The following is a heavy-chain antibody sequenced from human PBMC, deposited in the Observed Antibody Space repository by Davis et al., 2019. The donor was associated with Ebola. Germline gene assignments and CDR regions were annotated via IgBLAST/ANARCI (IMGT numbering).Heavy chain of an antibody. Sequence: GESLKISCAASGFTFSSYAMHWVRQAPGKGLEWVAVISYDGSNKYYADSVKGRFTISRDNAKNSLYLQMNSLRDEDTAVYYCAREGGYNSGGFDYWGQGTLVTVSS. V-gene: IGHV3-30-3*01. CDR3: AREGGYNSGGFDY. J-gene: IGHJ4*02. CDR1: GFTFSSYA. CDR2: ISYDGSNK. D-gene: IGHD5-24*01.